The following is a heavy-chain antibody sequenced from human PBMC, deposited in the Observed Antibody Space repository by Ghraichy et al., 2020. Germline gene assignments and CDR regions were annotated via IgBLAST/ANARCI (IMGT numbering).Heavy chain of an antibody. CDR2: IYHSGST. V-gene: IGHV4-38-2*02. D-gene: IGHD2-21*01. CDR3: ARVDPSYCGGDCYLAPDY. Sequence: SETLSLTCTVSGYSISSGYYWGWIRQPPGKGLEWIGSIYHSGSTYYNPSLKSRVTISVDTSKNQFSLKLSSVTAADTAVYYCARVDPSYCGGDCYLAPDYWGQGTLVTVSS. CDR1: GYSISSGYY. J-gene: IGHJ4*02.